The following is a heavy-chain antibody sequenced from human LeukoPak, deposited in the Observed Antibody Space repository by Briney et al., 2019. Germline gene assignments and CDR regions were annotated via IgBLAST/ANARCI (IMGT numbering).Heavy chain of an antibody. CDR3: AREESYYDILTGYYNIWFDP. Sequence: GGSLRLSCAASGFTFSSYWMNWARQAPGKGLEWVASINHNGNVNYYVDSVKGRFTISRDNAKNSLYLQMSNLRAEDTAVYYCAREESYYDILTGYYNIWFDPWGQGTLVTVSS. V-gene: IGHV3-7*03. J-gene: IGHJ5*02. CDR2: INHNGNVN. CDR1: GFTFSSYW. D-gene: IGHD3-9*01.